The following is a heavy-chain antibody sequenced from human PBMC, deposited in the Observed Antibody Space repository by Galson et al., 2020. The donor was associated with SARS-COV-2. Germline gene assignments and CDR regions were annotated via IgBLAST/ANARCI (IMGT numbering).Heavy chain of an antibody. D-gene: IGHD3-10*01. CDR1: GGTFSSYA. J-gene: IGHJ4*02. V-gene: IGHV1-69*13. CDR3: ARDPKKYYYGSGSYYSRGFGFDY. CDR2: IIPIFGTA. Sequence: SVKVSCKASGGTFSSYAISWVRQAPGQGLEWMGGIIPIFGTANYAQKFQGRVTITADESTSTAYMELSSLRSEDTAVYYCARDPKKYYYGSGSYYSRGFGFDYWGQGTLVTVSS.